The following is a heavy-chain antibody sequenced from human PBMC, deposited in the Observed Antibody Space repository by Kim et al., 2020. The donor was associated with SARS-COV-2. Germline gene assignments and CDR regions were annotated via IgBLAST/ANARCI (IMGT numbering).Heavy chain of an antibody. V-gene: IGHV3-30*01. J-gene: IGHJ4*02. D-gene: IGHD4-4*01. Sequence: VKGRFTISRDNSKNTLYLQMNSLRAEDTAVYYCARDSSFLTTVTTPPFDYWGQGTLVTVSS. CDR3: ARDSSFLTTVTTPPFDY.